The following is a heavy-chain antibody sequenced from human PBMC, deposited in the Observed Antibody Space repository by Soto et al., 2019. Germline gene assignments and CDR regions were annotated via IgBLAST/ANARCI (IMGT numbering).Heavy chain of an antibody. V-gene: IGHV2-5*01. J-gene: IGHJ4*02. Sequence: GPTLVNPTQTLTLTCTFSGFSLSTSGVGVGWIRQPPGKALEWLALIYWNDDKRYSPSLKSRLTITKDTSKNQVVLTMTNMDTVDTATYYCAHRGYCSSTSCYKGAFGYWGQGTLVTVSS. CDR3: AHRGYCSSTSCYKGAFGY. CDR1: GFSLSTSGVG. CDR2: IYWNDDK. D-gene: IGHD2-2*02.